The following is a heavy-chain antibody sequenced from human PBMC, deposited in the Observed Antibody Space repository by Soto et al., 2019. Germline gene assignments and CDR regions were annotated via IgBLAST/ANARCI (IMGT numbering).Heavy chain of an antibody. V-gene: IGHV3-15*01. J-gene: IGHJ4*02. CDR2: IKSKTDGGTT. CDR3: XXXXXXXXXXXXYYFDY. CDR1: GFTFSNAW. Sequence: EVQLVESGGGLVKPGGSLRLSCAASGFTFSNAWMSWVRQAPGKGLEWVGRIKSKTDGGTTDYAAPVKGRCTISRDDSXXXLXXXXXXXXXXXXXXXXXXXXXXXXXXXXXYYFDYWGQGTLVTVSS.